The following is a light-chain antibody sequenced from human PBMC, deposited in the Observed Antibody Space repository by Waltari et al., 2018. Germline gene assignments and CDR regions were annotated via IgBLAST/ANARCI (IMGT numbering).Light chain of an antibody. V-gene: IGLV4-69*01. CDR2: LNSDGSH. CDR3: QTWGTGTVV. CDR1: SGHSSYA. Sequence: QLVLTQSPSASASLGASVKLTCTLSSGHSSYAIAWHPQQPEQGPRYLMKLNSDGSHSKGGWIPDRFSGSSSGAGRYLTISSLQSEDEADYYCQTWGTGTVVFGGGTKLTVL. J-gene: IGLJ2*01.